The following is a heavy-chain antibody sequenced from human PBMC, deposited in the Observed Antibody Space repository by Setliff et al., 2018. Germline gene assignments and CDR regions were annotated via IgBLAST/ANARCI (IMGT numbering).Heavy chain of an antibody. CDR2: IYIGGSA. V-gene: IGHV4-61*09. D-gene: IGHD6-19*01. J-gene: IGHJ6*03. CDR3: AREQWLDPPGYYYMDV. Sequence: LSLTCTVSGYSISSGYYWSWIRQPAGKGLEWIGHIYIGGSANYNPSLKSRVTMSIDTSKNQFSLKLNSVTAADMAVYYCAREQWLDPPGYYYMDVWAKGTTVTVSS. CDR1: GYSISSGYY.